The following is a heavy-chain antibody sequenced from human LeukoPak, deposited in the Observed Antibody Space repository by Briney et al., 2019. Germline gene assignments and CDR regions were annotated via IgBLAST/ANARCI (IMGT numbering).Heavy chain of an antibody. J-gene: IGHJ4*02. Sequence: EGSLRLSCAASGFTVSSNYMSWVRQAPGKGLEWVSVIYSGGSTYYADSVKGRFTISRDNSKNTLYLQMNSLRAEDTAVYYCARLTYGYNSGLDYWGQGTLVTVSS. CDR2: IYSGGST. CDR3: ARLTYGYNSGLDY. D-gene: IGHD5-24*01. CDR1: GFTVSSNY. V-gene: IGHV3-66*02.